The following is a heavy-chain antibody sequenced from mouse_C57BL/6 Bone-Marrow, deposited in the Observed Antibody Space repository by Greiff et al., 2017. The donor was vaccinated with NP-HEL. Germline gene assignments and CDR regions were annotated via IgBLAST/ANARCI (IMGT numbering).Heavy chain of an antibody. CDR1: GFNIKDDY. Sequence: VQLQQSGAELVRPGASVKLSCTASGFNIKDDYMHWVKQRPEQGLEWIGWIDPENGDTEYASKFQGKATITADTSSNTAYLQLSSLTSEDTAVYYCTTLLLQYFDYWGQGTTLTVSS. CDR2: IDPENGDT. D-gene: IGHD2-3*01. J-gene: IGHJ2*01. V-gene: IGHV14-4*01. CDR3: TTLLLQYFDY.